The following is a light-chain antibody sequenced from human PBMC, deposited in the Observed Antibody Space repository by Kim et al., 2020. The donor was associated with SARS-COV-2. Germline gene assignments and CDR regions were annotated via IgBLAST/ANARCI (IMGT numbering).Light chain of an antibody. CDR1: TGAVTSGCF. V-gene: IGLV7-43*01. CDR3: LLYYSNTWV. Sequence: GTVTLTCASSTGAVTSGCFANWFQQKPGQAPRSLIFRTSNKHSWTPARFSGSLLGGKAALTLSAVQPEDEAEYYCLLYYSNTWVFGGGTQLTVL. J-gene: IGLJ3*02. CDR2: RTS.